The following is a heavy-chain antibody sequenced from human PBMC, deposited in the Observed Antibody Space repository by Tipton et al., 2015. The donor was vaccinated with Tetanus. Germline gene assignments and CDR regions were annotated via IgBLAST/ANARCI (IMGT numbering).Heavy chain of an antibody. J-gene: IGHJ4*02. Sequence: TLSLTCSVSGSSMSSYYWSWIRQTPGNRLEWIGYITYSARTKYNPSLTSRVTLSLEASKNQFSVRLTSVTAADTAVYYCARVLPVNRAGWGQGTLVTVSS. CDR1: GSSMSSYY. CDR2: ITYSART. V-gene: IGHV4-59*08. D-gene: IGHD4-17*01. CDR3: ARVLPVNRAG.